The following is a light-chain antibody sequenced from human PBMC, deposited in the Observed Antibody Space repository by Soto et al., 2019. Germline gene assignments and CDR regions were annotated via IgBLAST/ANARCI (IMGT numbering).Light chain of an antibody. Sequence: QSVLTQPASVSGSPGQSITISCTGTSSDVGYYNYVSWYQQHPGKAPKLMIYDVRNRPSVVSNRFSGSKSGNTASLTISGLQAEDEADYYCRSYTSSSTYVFGTGTKVTVL. CDR2: DVR. V-gene: IGLV2-14*03. CDR3: RSYTSSSTYV. CDR1: SSDVGYYNY. J-gene: IGLJ1*01.